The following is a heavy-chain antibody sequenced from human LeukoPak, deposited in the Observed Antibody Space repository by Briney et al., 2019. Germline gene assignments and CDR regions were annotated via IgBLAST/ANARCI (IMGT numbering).Heavy chain of an antibody. CDR1: GFTFSSYA. Sequence: QPGGSLRLSCAASGFTFSSYAMNWVRQAPGKGLEWVSYISSSSSTFYYADSVKGRFTISRDNAKNSLYLQMNSLRVEDTAVYYCAKDEYGSSSYYFDYWGQGTLVTVS. D-gene: IGHD6-13*01. J-gene: IGHJ4*02. V-gene: IGHV3-48*03. CDR3: AKDEYGSSSYYFDY. CDR2: ISSSSSTF.